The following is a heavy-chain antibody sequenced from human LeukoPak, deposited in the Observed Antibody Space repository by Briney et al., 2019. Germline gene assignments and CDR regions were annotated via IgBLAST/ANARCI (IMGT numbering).Heavy chain of an antibody. D-gene: IGHD6-19*01. V-gene: IGHV3-23*01. CDR2: ISGSGGST. CDR1: GGSFSGYY. Sequence: ETLSLTCAVDGGSFSGYYWSWIRQAPGKGLEWVSAISGSGGSTYYADSVKGRFTISRDNSKNTLYLQMNSLRAEDTAVYYCATFPIAVAGTGIFDYWGQGTLVTVSS. CDR3: ATFPIAVAGTGIFDY. J-gene: IGHJ4*02.